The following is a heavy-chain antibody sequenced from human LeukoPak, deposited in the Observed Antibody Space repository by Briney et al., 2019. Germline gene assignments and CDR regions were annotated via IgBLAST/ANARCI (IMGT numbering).Heavy chain of an antibody. J-gene: IGHJ4*02. Sequence: PAETQSLTCTVSGGSISSYYWSWIRQPPGKGLEWIGYIYYSGSTNYNPSLKSRVTISVDTSKNQFSLKLSSVTAADTAVYYCARSPWIQLWLSDWGQGTLVTVSS. CDR2: IYYSGST. D-gene: IGHD5-18*01. CDR3: ARSPWIQLWLSD. V-gene: IGHV4-59*01. CDR1: GGSISSYY.